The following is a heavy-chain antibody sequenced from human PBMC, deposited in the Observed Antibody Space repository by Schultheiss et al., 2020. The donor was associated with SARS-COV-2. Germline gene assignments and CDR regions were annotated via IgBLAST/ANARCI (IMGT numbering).Heavy chain of an antibody. Sequence: GGSLRLSCAASGFTFSSYGMHWVRQAPGKGLEWVAVISYDGSNKYYADSVKGRFTISRDNSKNTLYLQMNSLRAEDTAVYYCAKDTNPTPLTIFGVVHYYYYGMDVWGQGTTVTVSS. V-gene: IGHV3-30*18. CDR1: GFTFSSYG. CDR2: ISYDGSNK. D-gene: IGHD3-3*01. CDR3: AKDTNPTPLTIFGVVHYYYYGMDV. J-gene: IGHJ6*02.